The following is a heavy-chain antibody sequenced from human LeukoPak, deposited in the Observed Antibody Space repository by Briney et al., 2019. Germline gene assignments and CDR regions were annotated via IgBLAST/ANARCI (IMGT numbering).Heavy chain of an antibody. Sequence: ASVKVPCKASGYTFTSYGISWVRQAPGQGLEWMGWISAYNGNTNYAQKLQGRVTMTTDTSTSTAYMELRSLRSDDTAVYYCARDLQYYDSSGYRPHYFDYWGQGTLVTVSS. CDR3: ARDLQYYDSSGYRPHYFDY. J-gene: IGHJ4*02. V-gene: IGHV1-18*01. CDR2: ISAYNGNT. D-gene: IGHD3-22*01. CDR1: GYTFTSYG.